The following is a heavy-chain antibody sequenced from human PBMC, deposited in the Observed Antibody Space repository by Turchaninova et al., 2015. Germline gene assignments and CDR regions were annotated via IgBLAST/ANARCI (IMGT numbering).Heavy chain of an antibody. CDR3: AKDKEDARLYYYAMDV. V-gene: IGHV3-23*04. Sequence: EVQLEESGGGLVQPGGSLRICGTASGFTFSTYVLRWGRQAPGKGLGWGSGISDRGGSTYYADSVKGRFTISRDNSKNTLYLQMNSLRAEDTAVYYCAKDKEDARLYYYAMDVWGQGTTVTVSS. D-gene: IGHD2-15*01. J-gene: IGHJ6*02. CDR2: ISDRGGST. CDR1: GFTFSTYV.